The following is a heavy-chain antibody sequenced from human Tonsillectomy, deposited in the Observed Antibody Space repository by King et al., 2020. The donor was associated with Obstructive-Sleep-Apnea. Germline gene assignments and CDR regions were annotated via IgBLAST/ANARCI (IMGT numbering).Heavy chain of an antibody. V-gene: IGHV3-30-3*01. D-gene: IGHD3-10*01. Sequence: VQLVESGGGVVQPGRSLRLSCAASGFTFSNYAMHWVRQAPGKGLEWVTLISYDGSNKNYADSVNGRFTIARDNSKNTMYLEMNVLSAEDTAVYYCARDDSSNYYGSGINLFDHWGQGTLVTVSS. CDR1: GFTFSNYA. J-gene: IGHJ4*02. CDR2: ISYDGSNK. CDR3: ARDDSSNYYGSGINLFDH.